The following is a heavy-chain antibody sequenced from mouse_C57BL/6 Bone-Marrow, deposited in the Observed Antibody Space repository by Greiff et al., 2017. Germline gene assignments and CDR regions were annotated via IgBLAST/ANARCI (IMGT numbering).Heavy chain of an antibody. D-gene: IGHD5-1*01. CDR3: ARSTYPNAMDY. CDR1: GYTFTSYW. Sequence: VQLQQPGAELVKPGASVKMSCKASGYTFTSYWITWVKQRPGQGLEWIGDIYPGSGSTNYNEKFKSKATLTVDTSSSPAYMQLSSLTSEDSAVYYSARSTYPNAMDYWGQGTWVTVSA. CDR2: IYPGSGST. J-gene: IGHJ4*01. V-gene: IGHV1-55*01.